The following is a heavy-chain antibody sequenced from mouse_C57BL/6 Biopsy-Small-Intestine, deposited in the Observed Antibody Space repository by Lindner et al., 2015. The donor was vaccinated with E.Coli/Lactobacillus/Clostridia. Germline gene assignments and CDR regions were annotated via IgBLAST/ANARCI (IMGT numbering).Heavy chain of an antibody. Sequence: VQLQESGPELVKPGASVKMSCKASGYSFTGRNMHWVRQSHGKSLKWIGYIDPYNGATSYNQKFKGKATLTVDKSSSTAYMQLNSLTSEDSAVYYCASYDYAWGQGTLVTVSA. J-gene: IGHJ3*01. CDR2: IDPYNGAT. D-gene: IGHD2-4*01. CDR3: ASYDYA. CDR1: GYSFTGRN. V-gene: IGHV1S135*01.